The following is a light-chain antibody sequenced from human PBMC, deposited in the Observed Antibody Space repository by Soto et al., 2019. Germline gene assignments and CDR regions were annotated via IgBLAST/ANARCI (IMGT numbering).Light chain of an antibody. CDR3: AAWDDSLSGPYWV. V-gene: IGLV1-44*01. CDR2: STS. J-gene: IGLJ3*02. CDR1: SSNIGSNT. Sequence: QSVLTQPPSASGTPGQIVAISCSGSSSNIGSNTVTWYQQLPGTAPKLLIYSTSQRSSGVPGRFSGSKSGASASLSISGLQSEDEADYYCAAWDDSLSGPYWVFGGGTKLTVL.